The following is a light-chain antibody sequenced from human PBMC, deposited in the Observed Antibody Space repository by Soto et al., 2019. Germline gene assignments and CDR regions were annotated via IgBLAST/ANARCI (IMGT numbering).Light chain of an antibody. V-gene: IGKV1-39*01. J-gene: IGKJ1*01. Sequence: TQSPATLSLSPGERATLSCRASQRVSSYLAWYQQKPGKAPKLLIYAASSLQSGVPSRFSGSGSGTDFTLTISSLQPEDFATYYCQQSYSTPVTFGQGTKVDIK. CDR3: QQSYSTPVT. CDR1: QRVSSY. CDR2: AAS.